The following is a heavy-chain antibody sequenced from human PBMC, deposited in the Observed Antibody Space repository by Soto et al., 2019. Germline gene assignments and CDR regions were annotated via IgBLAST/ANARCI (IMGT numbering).Heavy chain of an antibody. CDR1: GGSISSYY. D-gene: IGHD6-19*01. Sequence: SETLSLTCTVSGGSISSYYWSWIRQPAGKGLEWIGRIYTSGSTNYNPSLKSRVTISVDTSKNQFSLKLSSVTAADTAVYYCARGTLQWLVTYYYYYGMDVWGQGTTVTVSS. V-gene: IGHV4-4*07. CDR2: IYTSGST. CDR3: ARGTLQWLVTYYYYYGMDV. J-gene: IGHJ6*02.